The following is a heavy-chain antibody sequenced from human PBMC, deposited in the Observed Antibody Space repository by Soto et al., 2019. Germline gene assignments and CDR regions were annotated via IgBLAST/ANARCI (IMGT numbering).Heavy chain of an antibody. J-gene: IGHJ4*02. CDR1: GFTFSSYA. CDR3: ASDSHIKITMVRGVTDY. D-gene: IGHD3-10*01. CDR2: ISGSGGST. Sequence: GGSLRLSCAASGFTFSSYAMSWVRQAPGKGLEWVSAISGSGGSTYYADSVKGRFTISRDNSKNTLYLQMNSLRAEDTAVYYCASDSHIKITMVRGVTDYWGQGTLVTVSS. V-gene: IGHV3-23*01.